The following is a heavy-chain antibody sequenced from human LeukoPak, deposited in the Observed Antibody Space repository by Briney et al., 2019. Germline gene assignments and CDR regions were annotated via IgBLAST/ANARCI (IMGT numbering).Heavy chain of an antibody. D-gene: IGHD6-13*01. CDR1: RNSVRYGKND. J-gene: IGHJ4*02. CDR3: ARPRSFAAGPFDY. CDR2: IYYSGST. Sequence: DTPTLISTVTRNSVRYGKNDDRWVRQIPGKKLEWIGSIYYSGSTYYNPSLKSRVTISVDTSKNQFSLKLSSVTAADTAVYYCARPRSFAAGPFDYWGQGTLVTVSS. V-gene: IGHV4-39*01.